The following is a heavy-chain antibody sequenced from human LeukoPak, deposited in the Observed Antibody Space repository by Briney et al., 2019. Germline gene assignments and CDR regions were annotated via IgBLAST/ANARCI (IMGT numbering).Heavy chain of an antibody. CDR2: IQYDGSNE. CDR3: ARDQQWELLDY. D-gene: IGHD1-26*01. CDR1: GFTFSSYA. J-gene: IGHJ4*02. V-gene: IGHV3-30*04. Sequence: GGSLRLSCAASGFTFSSYAMSWVRQAPGKGLEWVAYIQYDGSNEQYADSVKGRFSISRDSSKNILYLQMNSLRAEDTAVYYCARDQQWELLDYWGQGTLVTVSS.